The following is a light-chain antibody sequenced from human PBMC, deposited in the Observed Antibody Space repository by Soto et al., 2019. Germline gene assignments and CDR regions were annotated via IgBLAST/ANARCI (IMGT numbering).Light chain of an antibody. CDR1: SSDVGGYNY. V-gene: IGLV2-11*01. CDR3: CSYAGSRTFV. J-gene: IGLJ3*02. Sequence: QSALTQPRSVSGSPGQSVTISCTGTSSDVGGYNYVSWYQQHLGKAPKLIIYEGSKRPSGISHRFSGSKSDNTASLTISGLRAEDEAHYHCCSYAGSRTFVFGGGTKLTVL. CDR2: EGS.